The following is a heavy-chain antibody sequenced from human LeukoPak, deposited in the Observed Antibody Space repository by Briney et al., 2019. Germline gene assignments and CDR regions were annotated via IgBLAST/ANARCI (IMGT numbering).Heavy chain of an antibody. V-gene: IGHV3-33*01. CDR1: GFTFSSYG. J-gene: IGHJ4*02. CDR3: ARDSGCYYDP. CDR2: IWYDGSNK. D-gene: IGHD3-10*01. Sequence: GRSLRLSCAASGFTFSSYGMHWVRQAPGKGLEWVAVIWYDGSNKYYADSVKGRFTISRDISENTLYLQMNSLRAEDTAVYYCARDSGCYYDPWGQGTLVTVSS.